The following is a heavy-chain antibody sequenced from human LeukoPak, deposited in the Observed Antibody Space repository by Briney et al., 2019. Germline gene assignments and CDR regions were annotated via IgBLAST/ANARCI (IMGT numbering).Heavy chain of an antibody. J-gene: IGHJ4*02. V-gene: IGHV3-53*01. CDR2: FYSGGST. D-gene: IGHD4-11*01. Sequence: SGGSLRLSCAASGFIVSSNYMNWVRQAPGKGLEWVSVFYSGGSTFYADSVKGRFTISRDNSKNTLYLQMSSLRAEDTAVYYCARGRQCDYWGQGTLVTVSS. CDR1: GFIVSSNY. CDR3: ARGRQCDY.